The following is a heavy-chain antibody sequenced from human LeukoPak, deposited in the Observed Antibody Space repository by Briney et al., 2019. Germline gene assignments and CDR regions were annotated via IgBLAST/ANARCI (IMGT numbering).Heavy chain of an antibody. Sequence: ASVKVSCKASGYTFTGYYMHWVRQAPGQGLEWMGIINPSGGSTVYAQKFQDRVSMTRDTSTSTVYMELSSLRSEDTAVYFCARENGVLRGVRACYFDCWGQGTLVTVSS. D-gene: IGHD3-10*01. V-gene: IGHV1-46*01. CDR3: ARENGVLRGVRACYFDC. J-gene: IGHJ4*02. CDR1: GYTFTGYY. CDR2: INPSGGST.